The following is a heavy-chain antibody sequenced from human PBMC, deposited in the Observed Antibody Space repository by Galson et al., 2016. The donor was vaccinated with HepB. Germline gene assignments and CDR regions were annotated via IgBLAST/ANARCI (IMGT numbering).Heavy chain of an antibody. J-gene: IGHJ4*02. Sequence: SLRLSCAASGFIFNTYGMHWVRQAPGKGLEWVAVISFHENNKDYADSVKGRFTISRDKTKDTLYLQMNSLRGEDTSVYFCVRDLGSGWYFFDHWGQGTLVTVSA. D-gene: IGHD6-19*01. CDR1: GFIFNTYG. CDR3: VRDLGSGWYFFDH. V-gene: IGHV3-30*19. CDR2: ISFHENNK.